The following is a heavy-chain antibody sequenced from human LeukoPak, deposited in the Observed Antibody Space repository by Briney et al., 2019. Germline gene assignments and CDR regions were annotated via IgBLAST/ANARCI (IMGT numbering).Heavy chain of an antibody. Sequence: GGSLRLSCTASGFSLSKVWMSWVRQAPGQGLEWVGHIKTKTDGGTTEYVAPVRGRFIISRDDSGDTLYLQMNSLKIEDTAVYYCTTVDYGDLTPAASSDYWGQGTLVTVSS. CDR3: TTVDYGDLTPAASSDY. J-gene: IGHJ4*02. V-gene: IGHV3-15*01. D-gene: IGHD4-17*01. CDR2: IKTKTDGGTT. CDR1: GFSLSKVW.